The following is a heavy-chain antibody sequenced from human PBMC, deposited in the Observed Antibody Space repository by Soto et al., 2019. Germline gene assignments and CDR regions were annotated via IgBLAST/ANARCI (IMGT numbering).Heavy chain of an antibody. CDR3: ARRLDSGRAFDI. Sequence: QLQLQESGRGLLKPSETLSLTCSVSGYSISSTRHYWGWLRQPPGKGLEWIGNIYYSGTTDYNPSLKNRVSTSVDTSKNQFSLKLTSVTAADSAVYYCARRLDSGRAFDIWGHGTMVTVSS. J-gene: IGHJ3*02. D-gene: IGHD4-17*01. CDR1: GYSISSTRHY. CDR2: IYYSGTT. V-gene: IGHV4-39*01.